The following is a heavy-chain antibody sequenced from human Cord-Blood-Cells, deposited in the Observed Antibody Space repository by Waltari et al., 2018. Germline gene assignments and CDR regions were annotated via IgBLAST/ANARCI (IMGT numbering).Heavy chain of an antibody. CDR3: ASVSDSSSWYYFDY. CDR2: ISYDGSNK. V-gene: IGHV3-30-3*01. Sequence: QVQLVESGGGVVQPGRSLRRSCAASGFTFSSYALHWVRQAPGKGREWVAVISYDGSNKYYADSVKGRFTISRDNSKNTLYLQMNSLRAEDTAVYYCASVSDSSSWYYFDYWGQGTLVTVSS. CDR1: GFTFSSYA. J-gene: IGHJ4*02. D-gene: IGHD6-13*01.